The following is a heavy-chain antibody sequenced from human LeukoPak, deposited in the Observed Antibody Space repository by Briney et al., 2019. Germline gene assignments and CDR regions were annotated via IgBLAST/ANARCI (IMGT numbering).Heavy chain of an antibody. CDR1: GFTFSSYT. V-gene: IGHV3-21*01. Sequence: GGSLRLSCAASGFTFSSYTMNWVSQAPGKGLEWVSSIAGSSGYISYADSVKGRFTISRDNAKKSLYLQMTSLTAEDTAVYYCARARGAHCGGECYLGFDYWGRGTLVTVSS. J-gene: IGHJ4*01. CDR2: IAGSSGYI. D-gene: IGHD2-21*01. CDR3: ARARGAHCGGECYLGFDY.